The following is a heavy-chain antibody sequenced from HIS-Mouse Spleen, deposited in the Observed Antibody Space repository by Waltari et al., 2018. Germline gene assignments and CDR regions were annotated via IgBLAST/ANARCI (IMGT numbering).Heavy chain of an antibody. Sequence: QLQLQESGPGLVKPSETLSLTCTVSGGSISSSSYYWGWLRQPPGKGLEWIGRIYYSGSTYYTPSLKSRVTISVDTSKNQFSLKLSSVTAADTAVYYCAREIPYSSSWYDWYFDLWGRGTLVTVSS. CDR3: AREIPYSSSWYDWYFDL. CDR2: IYYSGST. V-gene: IGHV4-39*07. D-gene: IGHD6-13*01. J-gene: IGHJ2*01. CDR1: GGSISSSSYY.